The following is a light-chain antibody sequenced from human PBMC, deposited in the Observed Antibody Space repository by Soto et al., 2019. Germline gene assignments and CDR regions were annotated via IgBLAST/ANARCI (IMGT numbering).Light chain of an antibody. V-gene: IGKV3-15*01. CDR2: GAS. J-gene: IGKJ4*01. CDR1: QSVSSN. Sequence: IVMTQSPATLSVSPGERATLSCGASQSVSSNLAWYQQKPGQAPRLLIYGASTRATGIPARFSGSGSGTEFTLTISSLQSEDFAVYYCQQYNNWPPLTFGGGTKVDIK. CDR3: QQYNNWPPLT.